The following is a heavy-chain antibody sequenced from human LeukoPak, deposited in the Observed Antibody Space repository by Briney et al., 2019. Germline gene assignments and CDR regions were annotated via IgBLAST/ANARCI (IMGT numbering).Heavy chain of an antibody. Sequence: SETLSLTCTVSGGSISTYYWSWIRQPPGKGLEWIAYIHYSGSTNYSPSLKSRVIISVDTSKNQLSLKLSSVTAADTAVYYCARQVGATLAFDYWGQGALVTVSS. CDR1: GGSISTYY. V-gene: IGHV4-59*08. D-gene: IGHD1-26*01. CDR2: IHYSGST. CDR3: ARQVGATLAFDY. J-gene: IGHJ4*02.